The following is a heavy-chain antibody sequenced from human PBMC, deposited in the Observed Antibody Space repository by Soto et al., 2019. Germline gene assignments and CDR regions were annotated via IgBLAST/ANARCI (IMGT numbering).Heavy chain of an antibody. D-gene: IGHD2-8*01. CDR2: INGDGST. V-gene: IGHV3-74*01. Sequence: GGSLRLSCGASGFTFSNSWMHWVRQAPGKGLVWVSRINGDGSTNYADSVKGRFTISRDNAKNTLYLQMNSLRAEDTAMYYCARVDCTTIDCCGWGLGTLVTVSS. CDR1: GFTFSNSW. J-gene: IGHJ4*02. CDR3: ARVDCTTIDCCG.